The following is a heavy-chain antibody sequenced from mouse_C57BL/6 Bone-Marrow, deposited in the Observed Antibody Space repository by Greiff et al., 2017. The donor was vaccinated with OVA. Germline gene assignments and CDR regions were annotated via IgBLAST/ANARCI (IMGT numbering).Heavy chain of an antibody. CDR2: IYPGDGDT. V-gene: IGHV1-82*01. Sequence: QVQLQQSGPELVKPGASVKISCKASGYAFSSSWMNWVKQRPGKGLEWIGRIYPGDGDTNYNGKFKGKATLTADKSSSTAYMQLSSLTSEDSAVYFCELLWLRREAMDYWGQGTSVTVSS. J-gene: IGHJ4*01. CDR1: GYAFSSSW. CDR3: ELLWLRREAMDY. D-gene: IGHD2-2*01.